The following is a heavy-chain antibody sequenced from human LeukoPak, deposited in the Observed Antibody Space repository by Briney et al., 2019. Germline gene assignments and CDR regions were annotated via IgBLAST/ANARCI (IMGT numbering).Heavy chain of an antibody. CDR2: IRNDGSID. V-gene: IGHV3-30*02. J-gene: IGHJ4*02. CDR1: GFTFSSYA. Sequence: PGGSLRLSCAASGFTFSSYAMSWVRQAPGKGLEWVAFIRNDGSIDYYADSVRGRFTISRDNAKNTMYLQMNSLRTEDAALYYCAKDQPEAYFDYWGQGTLVTVSS. CDR3: AKDQPEAYFDY. D-gene: IGHD1-14*01.